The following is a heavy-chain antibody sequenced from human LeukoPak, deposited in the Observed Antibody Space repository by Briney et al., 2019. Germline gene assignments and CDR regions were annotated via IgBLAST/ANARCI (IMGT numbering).Heavy chain of an antibody. Sequence: ASVKVSCKASGYTFTSYAIQWVRQAPGQRLEWMGWINAGNGNTKYSQKSQGRVTITRGTSASTAYMELSSLRSEDTAVYYCARGPLGRNGDYFDYWGQGTLVTVSS. D-gene: IGHD7-27*01. CDR2: INAGNGNT. CDR3: ARGPLGRNGDYFDY. J-gene: IGHJ4*02. CDR1: GYTFTSYA. V-gene: IGHV1-3*01.